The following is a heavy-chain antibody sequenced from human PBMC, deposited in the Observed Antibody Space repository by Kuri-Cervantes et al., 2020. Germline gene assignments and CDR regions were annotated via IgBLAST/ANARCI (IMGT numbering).Heavy chain of an antibody. D-gene: IGHD2-21*02. Sequence: GESLKISCAASGFTFDDYAMHWVRQAPGKGLVWVSRINSDGSSTSYADSVKGRFTISRDNAKNTLYLQMNSLRAEDTAVYYCASLGDCYNCNRDYWGQGTLVTVSS. CDR2: INSDGSST. CDR1: GFTFDDYA. CDR3: ASLGDCYNCNRDY. V-gene: IGHV3-74*01. J-gene: IGHJ4*02.